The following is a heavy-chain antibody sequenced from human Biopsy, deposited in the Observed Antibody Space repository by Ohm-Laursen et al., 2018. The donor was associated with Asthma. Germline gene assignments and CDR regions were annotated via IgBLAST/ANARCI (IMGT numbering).Heavy chain of an antibody. V-gene: IGHV1-69*04. CDR3: ARSYDTDSYPVLVLDY. D-gene: IGHD3-22*01. CDR2: ILTKFDIT. Sequence: SSVKVSCKAPGGTFSNFAISWVRQAPGQGLEWMGTILTKFDITSYAEKFRGRVTITADKSTSTTYMELSRLRSEDTAVYYCARSYDTDSYPVLVLDYWGQGTLVTVSS. CDR1: GGTFSNFA. J-gene: IGHJ4*02.